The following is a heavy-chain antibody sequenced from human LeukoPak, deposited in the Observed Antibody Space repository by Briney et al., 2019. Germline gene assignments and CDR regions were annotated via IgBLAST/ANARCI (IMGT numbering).Heavy chain of an antibody. D-gene: IGHD2-2*01. Sequence: GGSLRLSYAASGFTFSSYAMSWVRQAPGKGLEWVSAISGSGGSTYYADSVKGRFTISRDNSKNTLYLQMNSLRAEDTAVYYCAKDSASEYQLPWYFDYWGQGTLVTVSS. CDR2: ISGSGGST. CDR1: GFTFSSYA. J-gene: IGHJ4*02. V-gene: IGHV3-23*01. CDR3: AKDSASEYQLPWYFDY.